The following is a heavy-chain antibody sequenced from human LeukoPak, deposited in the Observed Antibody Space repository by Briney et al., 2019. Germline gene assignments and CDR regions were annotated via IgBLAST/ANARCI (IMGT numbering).Heavy chain of an antibody. CDR3: ARVRGSSGWYPNWYFDL. J-gene: IGHJ2*01. Sequence: SETLSLTCTVSGGSITPYYWSWIRQPPGKGLEWIGYIYYSGSTNYNPSLESRVTISVDTSNNQFSLKLSSVTAADTAVYYCARVRGSSGWYPNWYFDLWGRGTLVTVSS. D-gene: IGHD6-19*01. CDR1: GGSITPYY. CDR2: IYYSGST. V-gene: IGHV4-59*01.